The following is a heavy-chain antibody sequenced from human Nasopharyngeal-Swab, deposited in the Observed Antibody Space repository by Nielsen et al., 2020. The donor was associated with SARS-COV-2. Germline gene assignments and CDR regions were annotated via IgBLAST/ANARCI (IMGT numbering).Heavy chain of an antibody. D-gene: IGHD2-8*01. CDR1: GYTFTSYG. V-gene: IGHV1-18*04. Sequence: AGETVSCKPSGYTFTSYGISWVRQAPGPGLEGMGWISAYNGNTNYAQKLQGRVTMTTDTSTSTAYMELRSLGSDDTAVYYCARSLMVYVGVDYWGRGTLVTVSS. CDR2: ISAYNGNT. J-gene: IGHJ4*02. CDR3: ARSLMVYVGVDY.